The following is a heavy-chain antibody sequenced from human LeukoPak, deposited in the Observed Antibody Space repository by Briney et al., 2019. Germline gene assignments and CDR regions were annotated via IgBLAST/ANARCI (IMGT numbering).Heavy chain of an antibody. V-gene: IGHV6-1*01. CDR2: TYYLSHWVR. D-gene: IGHD3-16*01. J-gene: IGHJ4*02. Sequence: SQTLSLTCAISGDSVSNNIASWDWIRQSPSRGLEWLGRTYYLSHWVRDYAESVRGRITINPDTSKNQFPLLLNSVGPGDSAVYFCARRGDGNSYYDYWGQGILVTVSS. CDR3: ARRGDGNSYYDY. CDR1: GDSVSNNIAS.